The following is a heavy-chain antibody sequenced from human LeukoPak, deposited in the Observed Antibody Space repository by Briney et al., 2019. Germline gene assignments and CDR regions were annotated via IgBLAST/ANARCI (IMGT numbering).Heavy chain of an antibody. CDR3: ARVQVQQLVGVDY. CDR2: INHSGST. J-gene: IGHJ4*02. V-gene: IGHV4-34*01. Sequence: PSETLSLTCAVYGGSFSGYYWSWIRQPPGKGLEWIGEINHSGSTNYNPSLKSRVTISVDTSKNQFSLKLSSVTAADTAVYYCARVQVQQLVGVDYWGQGTLVTVSS. CDR1: GGSFSGYY. D-gene: IGHD6-13*01.